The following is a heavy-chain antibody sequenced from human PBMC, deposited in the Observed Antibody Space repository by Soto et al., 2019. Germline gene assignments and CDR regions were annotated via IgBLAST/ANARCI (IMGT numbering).Heavy chain of an antibody. Sequence: SETLSLTCAVSGYSISSGYYWGWIRQPPGKGLEWIGSIYHSGSTYYNPSLKSRVTISVDTSKNQFSLKLSSVTAADTAVYYCARERYSGSYTLYYYYGMDVWGQGTTVTVSS. D-gene: IGHD1-26*01. CDR1: GYSISSGYY. CDR3: ARERYSGSYTLYYYYGMDV. V-gene: IGHV4-38-2*02. J-gene: IGHJ6*02. CDR2: IYHSGST.